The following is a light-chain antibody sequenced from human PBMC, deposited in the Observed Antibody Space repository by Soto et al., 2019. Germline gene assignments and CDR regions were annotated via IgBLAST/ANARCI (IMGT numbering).Light chain of an antibody. J-gene: IGKJ5*01. CDR2: DAS. Sequence: EIMMTQSPATLSVSPGERATLSCRASRSVNADLAWYQQKPGQAPRLLIYDASTRATGIPARFSGSGSGTEFTLTISGLQSEDFAVYYCQQYNDWPPVTFGQGTRLEIK. CDR3: QQYNDWPPVT. V-gene: IGKV3-15*01. CDR1: RSVNAD.